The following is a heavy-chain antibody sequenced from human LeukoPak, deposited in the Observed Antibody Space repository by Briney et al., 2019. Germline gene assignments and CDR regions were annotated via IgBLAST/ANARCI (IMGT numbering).Heavy chain of an antibody. CDR3: ARMVRPPPSGTLFDY. J-gene: IGHJ4*02. CDR2: INPNSGGT. CDR1: GYTFTGYY. D-gene: IGHD3-10*01. V-gene: IGHV1-2*02. Sequence: ASVNVSCKASGYTFTGYYMHWVRQAPGQGREGMGLINPNSGGTNDAQKFQGRVTMTRDTSISTAYMELSRLRSDDTAVSYCARMVRPPPSGTLFDYWGQGTLVPVSS.